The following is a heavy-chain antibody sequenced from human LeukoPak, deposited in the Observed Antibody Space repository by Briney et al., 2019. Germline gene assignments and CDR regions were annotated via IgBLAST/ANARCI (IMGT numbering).Heavy chain of an antibody. D-gene: IGHD3-22*01. CDR3: AKDLNHYDSSGY. V-gene: IGHV3-23*01. J-gene: IGHJ4*02. Sequence: VSAISCSCASTYYADSVKCRFTISRDNSKNTLYLQMNSLRAEDTAVYYCAKDLNHYDSSGYWGQGTLVTVSS. CDR2: ISCSCAST.